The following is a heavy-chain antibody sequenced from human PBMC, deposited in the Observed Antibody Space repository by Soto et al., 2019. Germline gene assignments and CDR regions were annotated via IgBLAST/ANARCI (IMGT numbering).Heavy chain of an antibody. Sequence: SETLSLTCAVYGGSFSGYYWSWIRQPPGKGLEWIGEINHSGSTNYNPSLKSRVTISVDTSKNQFSLKLSSVTAADTAVYYCARGIDYWGQGTLVTVSS. CDR3: ARGIDY. CDR1: GGSFSGYY. J-gene: IGHJ4*02. CDR2: INHSGST. V-gene: IGHV4-34*01.